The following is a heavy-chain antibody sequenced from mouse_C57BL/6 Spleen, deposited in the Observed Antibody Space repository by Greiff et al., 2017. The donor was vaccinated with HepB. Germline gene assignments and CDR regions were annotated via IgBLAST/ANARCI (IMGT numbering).Heavy chain of an antibody. Sequence: VQLQQPGTELVKPGASVKLSCKASGYTFTSYWMHWVKQRPGQGLEWIGKINPSNGGTNYNEKFKIKATLTVDKSSSAAYMQLISLTSEDSAVYYCARSYFYAMDYWGQGTSVTVSS. J-gene: IGHJ4*01. D-gene: IGHD1-1*01. CDR1: GYTFTSYW. CDR2: INPSNGGT. V-gene: IGHV1-53*01. CDR3: ARSYFYAMDY.